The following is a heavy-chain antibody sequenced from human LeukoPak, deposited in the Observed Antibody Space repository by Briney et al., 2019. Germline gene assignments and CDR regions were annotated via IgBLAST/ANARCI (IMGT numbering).Heavy chain of an antibody. J-gene: IGHJ4*02. CDR3: ARLGREGYSYAYFDY. CDR1: GFTFISYA. D-gene: IGHD5-18*01. V-gene: IGHV3-23*01. Sequence: PGGSLRLSCAASGFTFISYAMSWVRRAPGKGLEWVSTVNTGGGSTYYADSVKGRFTISRDNSKNTLYLQMNSLRAEDTAIYYCARLGREGYSYAYFDYWGQGTLVTVSS. CDR2: VNTGGGST.